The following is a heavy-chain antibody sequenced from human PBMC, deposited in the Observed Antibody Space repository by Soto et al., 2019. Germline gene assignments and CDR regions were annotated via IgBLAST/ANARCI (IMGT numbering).Heavy chain of an antibody. J-gene: IGHJ5*02. D-gene: IGHD2-15*01. CDR1: GYTFTNYG. CDR3: ARDRVVVVDNWFDP. V-gene: IGHV1-18*01. Sequence: ASVKVSCKASGYTFTNYGIIWVRQAPGQGLEWMGWINTYNGNTNYAQNLQGRVTLTTDTSTSTAYMELRPLRSEDTAVYYCARDRVVVVDNWFDPWGQGTLVTVSS. CDR2: INTYNGNT.